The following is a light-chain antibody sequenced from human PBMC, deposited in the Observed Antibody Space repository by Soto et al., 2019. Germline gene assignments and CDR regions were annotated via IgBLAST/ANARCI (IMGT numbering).Light chain of an antibody. CDR2: DAF. J-gene: IGKJ4*01. Sequence: EKVMTQSQSTLSVSPGERATLSCRASQNVKTRLAWYQQKPGQAPRLLIYDAFTRATGIPARFSGSASGTEFTLTISSLQSEDFAVYYCQQYDEWALTFGGGTKVEIK. V-gene: IGKV3-15*01. CDR3: QQYDEWALT. CDR1: QNVKTR.